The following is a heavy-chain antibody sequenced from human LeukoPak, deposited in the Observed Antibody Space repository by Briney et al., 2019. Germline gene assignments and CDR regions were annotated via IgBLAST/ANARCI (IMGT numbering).Heavy chain of an antibody. CDR2: INHSGST. V-gene: IGHV4-34*01. D-gene: IGHD4/OR15-4a*01. J-gene: IGHJ4*02. CDR3: ARALSLWWNGPTGDYFDY. Sequence: SETLSLTCAVYGGSFSGYYWSWIRQPPGKGLEWIGEINHSGSTNYNPSLKSRVTISVDTSKNQFSLKLSSVTAADTAVYYCARALSLWWNGPTGDYFDYWGQGTLVTVSS. CDR1: GGSFSGYY.